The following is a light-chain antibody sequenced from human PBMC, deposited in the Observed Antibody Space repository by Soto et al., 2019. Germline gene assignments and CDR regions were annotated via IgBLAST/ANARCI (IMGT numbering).Light chain of an antibody. V-gene: IGKV1-39*01. CDR1: QSISSY. J-gene: IGKJ1*01. CDR3: MQALQTPT. CDR2: AAS. Sequence: IQMTHSPSSLSASLGDIVTITCRASQSISSYLNWYQQKPGKAPKLLIYAASSLQSGVPSRFSGGGSGTDFTLKISRVEAEDVGVYYCMQALQTPTFGQGTKVDIK.